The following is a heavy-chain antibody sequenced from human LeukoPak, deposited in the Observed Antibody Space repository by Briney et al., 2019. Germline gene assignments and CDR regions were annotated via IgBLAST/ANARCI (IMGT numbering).Heavy chain of an antibody. Sequence: GGSLRLSCAASGFTFSSYAMSWVRQAPGKGLEWGSTISNGGGVTYYADSVKGRFTFSRDNSKNTLYVQMNSLSAEDTAVYYCAKVDGFSRGYFDYWGQGTLVTVSS. D-gene: IGHD3-22*01. J-gene: IGHJ4*02. V-gene: IGHV3-23*01. CDR2: ISNGGGVT. CDR3: AKVDGFSRGYFDY. CDR1: GFTFSSYA.